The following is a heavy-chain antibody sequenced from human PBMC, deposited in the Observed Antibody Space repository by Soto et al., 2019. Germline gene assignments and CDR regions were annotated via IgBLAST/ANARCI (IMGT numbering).Heavy chain of an antibody. CDR2: IYYSGST. CDR3: ATDGDMAAAGLFDY. J-gene: IGHJ4*02. V-gene: IGHV4-59*01. Sequence: LSLTCTVSGGSISSYYWSWIRQPPGKGLEWIGYIYYSGSTNYNPSLKSRVTISVDTSKNQFSLKLSSVTAADTAVYYCATDGDMAAAGLFDYWGQGTLVTVSS. CDR1: GGSISSYY. D-gene: IGHD6-13*01.